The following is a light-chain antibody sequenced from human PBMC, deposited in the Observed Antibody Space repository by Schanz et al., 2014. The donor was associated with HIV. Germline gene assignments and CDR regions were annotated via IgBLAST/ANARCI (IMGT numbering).Light chain of an antibody. V-gene: IGLV1-44*01. Sequence: QSVLTQPPSASGTPGQRVTISCSGSSSNFRSNAVNWYQQLPGTAPTLLIYSDNQRPSGVPDRFFGSKSGTSASLAISGLQSEDEADYYCAAWDDSLNGWVFGGGTKLTVL. CDR3: AAWDDSLNGWV. J-gene: IGLJ3*02. CDR1: SSNFRSNA. CDR2: SDN.